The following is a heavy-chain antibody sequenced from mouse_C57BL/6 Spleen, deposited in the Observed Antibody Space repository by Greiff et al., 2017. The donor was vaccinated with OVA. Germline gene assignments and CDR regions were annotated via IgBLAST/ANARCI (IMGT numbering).Heavy chain of an antibody. Sequence: QVQLQQSGPELVKPGASVKISCKASGYAFSSSWMNWVKQRPGKGLEWIGRIYPGDGDTNYNGKFKGKATLTADKASSTAYMQLSSLTSEDSAVYFCARGGVWDYWGQGTTLTVSS. J-gene: IGHJ2*01. CDR1: GYAFSSSW. V-gene: IGHV1-82*01. CDR2: IYPGDGDT. CDR3: ARGGVWDY.